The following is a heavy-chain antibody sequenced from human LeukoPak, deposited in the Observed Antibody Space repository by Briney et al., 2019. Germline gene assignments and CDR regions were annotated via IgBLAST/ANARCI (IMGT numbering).Heavy chain of an antibody. CDR1: GFTFSSYA. CDR3: AKDLYGDYDNDY. V-gene: IGHV3-23*01. D-gene: IGHD4-17*01. CDR2: ISGSGSIT. J-gene: IGHJ4*02. Sequence: GSLRLSCAASGFTFSSYAMSWVRQAPGKGLEWVSGISGSGSITYYADSVEGRFTISRDNSKNTLYLQMNSLRAEDTAVYYCAKDLYGDYDNDYWGQGTLVTVSS.